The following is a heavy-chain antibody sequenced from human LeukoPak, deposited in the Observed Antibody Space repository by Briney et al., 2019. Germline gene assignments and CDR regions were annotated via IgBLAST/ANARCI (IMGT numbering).Heavy chain of an antibody. Sequence: GESLKISCKGSGYSFTSYWIGWVRQMPGKGLEWMGIIYPGDSDTRYSPSFQGQVTISADKSISTAYLQWSSLKASDTAMYYCARHSGGSHGGVFVDYWGQGTLVTVSS. V-gene: IGHV5-51*01. J-gene: IGHJ4*02. CDR1: GYSFTSYW. CDR3: ARHSGGSHGGVFVDY. CDR2: IYPGDSDT. D-gene: IGHD2-15*01.